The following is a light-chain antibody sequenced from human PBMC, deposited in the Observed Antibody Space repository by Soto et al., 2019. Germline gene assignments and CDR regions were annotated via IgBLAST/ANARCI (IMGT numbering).Light chain of an antibody. CDR2: GAS. CDR3: QQYGSSYPWT. V-gene: IGKV3-20*01. Sequence: IEITQSPATLSVSPGERASLSCRASQSVSSNLVWYQQKPGQAPRLLIYGASTRVTGIPDRFSGSGSGTDFTLTIRRLEPEDFAVYYCQQYGSSYPWTFGQGTKVDIK. CDR1: QSVSSN. J-gene: IGKJ1*01.